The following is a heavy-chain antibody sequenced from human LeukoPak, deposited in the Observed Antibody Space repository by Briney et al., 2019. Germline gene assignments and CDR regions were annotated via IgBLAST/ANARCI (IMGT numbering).Heavy chain of an antibody. Sequence: GGSLRLSCAASGFTFNNYAVSWVRQASGKGLEWVSSVSGSGGDIFYADSVKGRFSISRDNSKNTLYLQMNSLRAEDTAVYYCAKDQKGATDYWGQGTLVTVSS. J-gene: IGHJ4*02. CDR3: AKDQKGATDY. CDR2: VSGSGGDI. D-gene: IGHD1-26*01. CDR1: GFTFNNYA. V-gene: IGHV3-23*01.